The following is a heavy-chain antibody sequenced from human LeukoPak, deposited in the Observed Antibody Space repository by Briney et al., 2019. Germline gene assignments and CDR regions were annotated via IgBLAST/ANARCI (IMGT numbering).Heavy chain of an antibody. CDR2: IYYSGST. CDR1: GGSISSYY. CDR3: ARYAFSDYDFWRGYYTGFDP. V-gene: IGHV4-59*01. D-gene: IGHD3-3*01. J-gene: IGHJ5*02. Sequence: SETLSLTCTVSGGSISSYYRSWVRQPPGKGLEWIGYIYYSGSTNYNPSLKSRVTISVDTSKNPFSLKLSSVTAADTAVYYCARYAFSDYDFWRGYYTGFDPRGQGTLVTVSS.